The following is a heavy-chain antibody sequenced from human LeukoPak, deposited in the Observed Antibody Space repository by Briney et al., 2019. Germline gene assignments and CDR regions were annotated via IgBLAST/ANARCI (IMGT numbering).Heavy chain of an antibody. Sequence: GESLKISCKGSGYSFTSYWIGWVRQMPGKGLEWMGIIYPGDSDTRYSPSFQGQVTISADKSISTAYLQWSSLKASDTAMYYCAGYDYYGSGSYYYMDVWGKGTTVTVSS. D-gene: IGHD3-10*01. V-gene: IGHV5-51*01. CDR1: GYSFTSYW. CDR2: IYPGDSDT. CDR3: AGYDYYGSGSYYYMDV. J-gene: IGHJ6*03.